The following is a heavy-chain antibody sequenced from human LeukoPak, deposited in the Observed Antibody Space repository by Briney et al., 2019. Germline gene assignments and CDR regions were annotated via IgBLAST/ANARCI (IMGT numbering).Heavy chain of an antibody. CDR2: IWFDGDNK. CDR1: GFTSSSYG. Sequence: GGSLRLSCAASGFTSSSYGMHWVRQAPGKGLEWVAVIWFDGDNKYYADSVKGRFTISRDNSKNTLYLQMNSLRAEDTAVYYCAKDLTWMLGRFDSWGQGTLVTVSS. D-gene: IGHD2-2*03. J-gene: IGHJ4*02. V-gene: IGHV3-33*06. CDR3: AKDLTWMLGRFDS.